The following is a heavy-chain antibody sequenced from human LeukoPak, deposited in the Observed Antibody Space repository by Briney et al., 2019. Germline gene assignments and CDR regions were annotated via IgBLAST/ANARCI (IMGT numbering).Heavy chain of an antibody. V-gene: IGHV3-30*18. CDR3: AKLAMVISTYYYDSSGYHPDY. D-gene: IGHD3-22*01. J-gene: IGHJ4*02. CDR2: ISYDGSNK. CDR1: GFTFSSYG. Sequence: GGSLRLSCAASGFTFSSYGMPWVRQAPGKGLEWVAVISYDGSNKYYADSVKGRFTISRDNSKNTLYLQMNSLRAEDTAVYYCAKLAMVISTYYYDSSGYHPDYWGRGTLVTVSS.